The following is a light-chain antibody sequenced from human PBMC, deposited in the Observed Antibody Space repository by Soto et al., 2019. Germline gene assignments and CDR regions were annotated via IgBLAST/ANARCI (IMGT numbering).Light chain of an antibody. V-gene: IGKV4-1*01. CDR3: QQYYSTPRT. CDR2: WAS. J-gene: IGKJ5*01. CDR1: QSVLYSSNNENF. Sequence: IVMTQSPDSLAVSLGERATINCKSSQSVLYSSNNENFLAWYQHKPVQPPRLLIYWASTRESGVPDRFSGSGSGTDFTLTISSLQAEDVAVYYCQQYYSTPRTFGQGTRLEIK.